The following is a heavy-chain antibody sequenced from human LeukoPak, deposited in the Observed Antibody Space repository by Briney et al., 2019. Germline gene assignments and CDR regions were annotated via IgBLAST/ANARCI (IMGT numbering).Heavy chain of an antibody. D-gene: IGHD3-16*01. CDR1: GFTFSSYA. Sequence: GGSLRLSCEASGFTFSSYAMTWVRQAPGKGLEWGSSIGSDNKPHYSESVKGRFAISRDNSKNTLFLQLHKLRVEDTALYYCAREEGGHFDYWRQGTLVTVSS. CDR2: IGSDNKP. CDR3: AREEGGHFDY. V-gene: IGHV3-23*01. J-gene: IGHJ4*02.